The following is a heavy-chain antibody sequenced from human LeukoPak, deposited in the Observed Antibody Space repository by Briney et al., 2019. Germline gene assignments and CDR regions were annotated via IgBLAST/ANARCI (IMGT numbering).Heavy chain of an antibody. Sequence: GSLRLSCAASGFTFSDYYMSWIRQPPGKGLEWIGYIYYSGSTNHNPSLKSRVTISVDTSKNQFSLKLSSVTAADTAVYYCARIGHEDYYFDYWGQGTLVTVSS. CDR2: IYYSGST. V-gene: IGHV4-59*01. J-gene: IGHJ4*02. CDR1: GFTFSDYY. CDR3: ARIGHEDYYFDY.